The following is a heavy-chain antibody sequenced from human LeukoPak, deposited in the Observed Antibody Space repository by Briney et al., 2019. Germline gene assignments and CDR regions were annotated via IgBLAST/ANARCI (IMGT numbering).Heavy chain of an antibody. CDR3: AKWDYGSGSYYNWFNP. CDR2: ISGSGGST. D-gene: IGHD3-10*01. Sequence: GGSLRLSCAASGFTFSSYAMSWVRQAPGKGLEWVSAISGSGGSTYYADSVKGRFTISRDNSKNTLYLQMNSLRAEDTAVYYCAKWDYGSGSYYNWFNPWGQGTLVTVSS. J-gene: IGHJ5*02. CDR1: GFTFSSYA. V-gene: IGHV3-23*01.